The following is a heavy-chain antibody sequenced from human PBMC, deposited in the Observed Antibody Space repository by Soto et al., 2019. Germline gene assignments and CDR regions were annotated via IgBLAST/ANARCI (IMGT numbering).Heavy chain of an antibody. CDR2: ISYDGSNK. V-gene: IGHV3-30*18. CDR3: AKDPNAYSSGPMPHFDY. Sequence: GSLRLSCAASGFTFSSYGMHWVRQAPGKGLEWVAVISYDGSNKYYADSVKGRFTISRDNSKNTLYLQMNSLRAEDTAVYYCAKDPNAYSSGPMPHFDYCGQGTLVTVSS. D-gene: IGHD6-19*01. J-gene: IGHJ4*02. CDR1: GFTFSSYG.